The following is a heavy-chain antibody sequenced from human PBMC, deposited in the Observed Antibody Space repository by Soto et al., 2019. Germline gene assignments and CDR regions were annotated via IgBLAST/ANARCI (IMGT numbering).Heavy chain of an antibody. J-gene: IGHJ5*02. Sequence: GASVKVSCKASGYTFTIYGISWVRQAPGQGLEWMGWISAYNGNTNYAQKLQGRVTMTTDTSTSTAYMEMRSLRSDETAVYYCARDGQLGPERAILWFGEANNWFDPWGQGTLVTVYS. CDR1: GYTFTIYG. CDR2: ISAYNGNT. CDR3: ARDGQLGPERAILWFGEANNWFDP. D-gene: IGHD3-10*01. V-gene: IGHV1-18*04.